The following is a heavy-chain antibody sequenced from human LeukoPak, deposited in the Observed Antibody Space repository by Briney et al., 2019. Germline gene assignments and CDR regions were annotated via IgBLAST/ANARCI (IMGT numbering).Heavy chain of an antibody. CDR2: IKQDGSET. D-gene: IGHD2-15*01. CDR1: GFTFSSHW. CDR3: ARDEIESTGGRGCDY. V-gene: IGHV3-7*01. J-gene: IGHJ4*02. Sequence: GGSLRLSCAASGFTFSSHWMSWVRQAPGKGLEWVANIKQDGSETYYVDSVKGRFTVSKDNAKNSLYLQMNSLRVEDTAVYYCARDEIESTGGRGCDYWGQGTLVTVSS.